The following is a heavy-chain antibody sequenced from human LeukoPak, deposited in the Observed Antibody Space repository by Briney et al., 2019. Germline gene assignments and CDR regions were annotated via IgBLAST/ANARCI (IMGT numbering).Heavy chain of an antibody. V-gene: IGHV4-34*01. J-gene: IGHJ6*03. Sequence: SETLSLTCAVYGGSFSGYYWSWIRKPPGKGLEWIGEINHSGSTNYNPSLKSRVTISVDTSKNQFSLKLSSVTAADTAVYYCARGRGFFWSGLEYYYYYMDVWGKGTTVTVSS. CDR2: INHSGST. CDR3: ARGRGFFWSGLEYYYYYMDV. D-gene: IGHD3-3*01. CDR1: GGSFSGYY.